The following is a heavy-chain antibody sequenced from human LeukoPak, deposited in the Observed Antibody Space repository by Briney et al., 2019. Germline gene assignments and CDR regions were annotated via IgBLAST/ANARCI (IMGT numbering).Heavy chain of an antibody. CDR2: MNPNGGNT. D-gene: IGHD6-13*01. CDR3: ARGSSSWELDY. CDR1: GYTLTSYD. Sequence: GASVKVSCKASGYTLTSYDNKWVRQATGQGLEWMGWMNPNGGNTGYAQKFQGRVTMTRNTSISTAYMELSSLRSEDTAVYYCARGSSSWELDYWGQGTLVTVSS. V-gene: IGHV1-8*01. J-gene: IGHJ4*02.